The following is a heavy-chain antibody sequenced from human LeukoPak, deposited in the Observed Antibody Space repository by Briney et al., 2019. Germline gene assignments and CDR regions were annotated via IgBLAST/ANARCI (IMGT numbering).Heavy chain of an antibody. D-gene: IGHD2-2*03. J-gene: IGHJ5*02. CDR1: GYSFTSYW. Sequence: GESLKISCKGSGYSFTSYWIGWVRQMPGKGLEWMGIIYPGDSDTRYSPSFQGQVTISADKSISTAYLQWSSLKASDTAMYYCARQGGYCSSTSCSNWFDPRGQGTLVTVSS. CDR2: IYPGDSDT. CDR3: ARQGGYCSSTSCSNWFDP. V-gene: IGHV5-51*01.